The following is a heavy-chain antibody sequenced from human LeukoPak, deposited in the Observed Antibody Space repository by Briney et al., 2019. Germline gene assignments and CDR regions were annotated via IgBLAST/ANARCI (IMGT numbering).Heavy chain of an antibody. CDR2: ISSSSSYI. CDR1: GFTFSSYS. D-gene: IGHD3-22*01. Sequence: GGSLRLSCAASGFTFSSYSVNWVRQAPGKGLEWVSSISSSSSYIYYADSVKGRFTISRDNAKNSLYLQMNSLRAEDTAVYYCAREQGYDSSSDYWGQGTLVTVSS. CDR3: AREQGYDSSSDY. V-gene: IGHV3-21*01. J-gene: IGHJ4*02.